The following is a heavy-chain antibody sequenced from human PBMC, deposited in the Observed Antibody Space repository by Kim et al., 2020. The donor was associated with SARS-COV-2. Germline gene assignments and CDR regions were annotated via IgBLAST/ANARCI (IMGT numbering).Heavy chain of an antibody. D-gene: IGHD3-10*01. CDR3: TRLERFGHENWFDP. Sequence: GGSLRLSCAASGFTFSGSAMHWVRQASGKGLEWVGRIRSKANSYATAYAASVKGRFIISRDDSKNTAYLQMNSLKTEDTAVYYCTRLERFGHENWFDPWGQGTLVTGSS. CDR2: IRSKANSYAT. CDR1: GFTFSGSA. J-gene: IGHJ5*02. V-gene: IGHV3-73*01.